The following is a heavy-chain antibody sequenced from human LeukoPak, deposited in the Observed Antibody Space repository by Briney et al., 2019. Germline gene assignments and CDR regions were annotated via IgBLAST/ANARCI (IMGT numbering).Heavy chain of an antibody. V-gene: IGHV4-39*01. Sequence: PSETLSLTCTVSGGSISSSSYYWGWIRQPPGKGLEWIGSIYYSGSTYYNPSLKSRVTISVDTSKNQFSLKLSSVTAADTAVYYCARHFRNPRTYYYDSSGYNCFDYWGQGTLVTVSS. CDR3: ARHFRNPRTYYYDSSGYNCFDY. CDR1: GGSISSSSYY. CDR2: IYYSGST. J-gene: IGHJ4*02. D-gene: IGHD3-22*01.